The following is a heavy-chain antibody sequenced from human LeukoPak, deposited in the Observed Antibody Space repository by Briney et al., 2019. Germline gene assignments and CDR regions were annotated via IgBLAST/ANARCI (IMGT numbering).Heavy chain of an antibody. V-gene: IGHV3-21*01. CDR2: ISSSSSYI. Sequence: GGSLRLSCAASGFTFSSYSMNWVRQAPGKGLEWVSSISSSSSYIYYADSVKGRFAISRDNAKNSLYLQMNSLRAEDTAVYYCARDLYSSSSNWLDPWGQGTLVTVSS. CDR1: GFTFSSYS. J-gene: IGHJ5*02. D-gene: IGHD6-6*01. CDR3: ARDLYSSSSNWLDP.